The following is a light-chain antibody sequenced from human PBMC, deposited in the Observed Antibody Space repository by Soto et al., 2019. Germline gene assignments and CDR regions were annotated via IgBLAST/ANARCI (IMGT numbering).Light chain of an antibody. CDR3: QQHGRSVT. V-gene: IGKV3-20*01. J-gene: IGKJ4*01. CDR1: QSVSSSY. CDR2: GTS. Sequence: ELVLTQSPGTLSLSPGERATLSCRASQSVSSSYLAWYQQKPGQAPRLLIYGTSSRATGIPDRFSGSESGTDFTLTISRLEPEDFAVYYCQQHGRSVTFGGGTKVEI.